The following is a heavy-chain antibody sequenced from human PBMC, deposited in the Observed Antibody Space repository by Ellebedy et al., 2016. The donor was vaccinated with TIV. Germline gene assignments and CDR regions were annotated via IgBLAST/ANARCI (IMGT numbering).Heavy chain of an antibody. Sequence: PGGSLRLSCAASGFTFSGYWMHRVRQAPGKGLVWVSRINGDGSTTMYADSVKGRFTISRDNAKNTLYLQMNRLRAEDTAVYYCARDSAAGIDYWGQGTLVTVSS. CDR3: ARDSAAGIDY. CDR2: INGDGSTT. V-gene: IGHV3-74*03. D-gene: IGHD6-13*01. J-gene: IGHJ4*02. CDR1: GFTFSGYW.